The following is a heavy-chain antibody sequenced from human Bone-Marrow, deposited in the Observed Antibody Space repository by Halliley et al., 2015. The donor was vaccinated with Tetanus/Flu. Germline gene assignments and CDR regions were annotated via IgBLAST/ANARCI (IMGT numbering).Heavy chain of an antibody. J-gene: IGHJ3*02. D-gene: IGHD2-15*01. V-gene: IGHV4-59*09. CDR2: FDYSGST. Sequence: EWIGYFDYSGSTKYNPSLKSRVTISVDRSKKQFSLKLSSVTAADTAVYYCARGGLSGGFDIWGQGTRISVFS. CDR3: ARGGLSGGFDI.